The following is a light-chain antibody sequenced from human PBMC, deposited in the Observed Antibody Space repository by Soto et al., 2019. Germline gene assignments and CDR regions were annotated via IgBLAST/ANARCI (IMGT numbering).Light chain of an antibody. Sequence: DIVLTQSPDSLAVSLGERATINCKSSQNVIHDSNSKNFLAWYQQKPGQPPKLLMYWASTRESGVPDRFSGSGSGTDFTLTISSLQAEDVVVYYCQQYHTPPLTFGGGTKVEIK. CDR1: QNVIHDSNSKNF. CDR2: WAS. V-gene: IGKV4-1*01. J-gene: IGKJ4*01. CDR3: QQYHTPPLT.